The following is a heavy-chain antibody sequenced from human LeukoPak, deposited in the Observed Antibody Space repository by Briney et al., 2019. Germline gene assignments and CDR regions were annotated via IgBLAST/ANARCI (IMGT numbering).Heavy chain of an antibody. CDR1: GFTVSSNH. Sequence: PGGSLRLSCAASGFTVSSNHMTWVRQAPGKGLEWVLEIYTGGLTFYADSVTGRFTISRDNSKNTVYLQMNSLGVEDTARYYCARDNAPAGGGLDYWGQGTLVTVSS. J-gene: IGHJ4*02. CDR3: ARDNAPAGGGLDY. D-gene: IGHD2-2*01. CDR2: IYTGGLT. V-gene: IGHV3-53*01.